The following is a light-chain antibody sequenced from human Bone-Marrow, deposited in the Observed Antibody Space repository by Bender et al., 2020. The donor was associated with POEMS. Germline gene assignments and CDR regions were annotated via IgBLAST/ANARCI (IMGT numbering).Light chain of an antibody. CDR3: QVRETSGAHTWV. Sequence: TQSPSVSVAPGQTARITCGGNNIGGKSVHWSQQRPGQAPVLVVFDDNARPSGISERLSGSNSGNTATLTITKVAAGDEADYFCQVRETSGAHTWVFGGGTRLTVL. J-gene: IGLJ3*02. V-gene: IGLV3-21*02. CDR2: DDN. CDR1: NIGGKS.